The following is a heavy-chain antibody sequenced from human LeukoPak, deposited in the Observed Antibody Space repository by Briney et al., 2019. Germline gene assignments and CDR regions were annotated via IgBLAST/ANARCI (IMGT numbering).Heavy chain of an antibody. J-gene: IGHJ5*02. Sequence: PSETLSLTCTVSGGSISGYYWSWIRQPPGKGLEWIACISYSGSAKYNPSLKSRVTIPVDTSKNRLSLKLSSVTAADTAVYYCAREPGFDSSGYLNWFDPWGQGTLVTVSS. CDR2: ISYSGSA. CDR3: AREPGFDSSGYLNWFDP. CDR1: GGSISGYY. V-gene: IGHV4-59*01. D-gene: IGHD3-22*01.